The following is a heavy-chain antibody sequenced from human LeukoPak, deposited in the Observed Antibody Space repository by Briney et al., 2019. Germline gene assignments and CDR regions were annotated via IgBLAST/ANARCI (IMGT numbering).Heavy chain of an antibody. D-gene: IGHD6-13*01. CDR3: ARADSSSWYYFDY. J-gene: IGHJ4*02. Sequence: SETLSLTCTASGGSISSSSYYWGWIRQPPGKGLEWIGYIYHSGSTYYNPSLKSRVTISVDRSKNQFSLKLSSVTAADTAVYYCARADSSSWYYFDYWGQGTLVTVSS. CDR1: GGSISSSSYY. CDR2: IYHSGST. V-gene: IGHV4-30-2*01.